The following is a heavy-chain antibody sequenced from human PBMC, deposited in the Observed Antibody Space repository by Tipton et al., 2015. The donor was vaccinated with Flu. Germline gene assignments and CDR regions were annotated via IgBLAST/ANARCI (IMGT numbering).Heavy chain of an antibody. V-gene: IGHV4-61*01. CDR3: ARRDYSNYVSDPKSWFDP. Sequence: TLSLTCSVSGGSMRSGSFYWSWIRQFPGKGLEWIGTVSRTGSTIYNPSLKSRVTISIDTSKNQFSLNMRSVTAADMAVYYCARRDYSNYVSDPKSWFDPWGQGTLVAVSS. J-gene: IGHJ5*02. CDR1: GGSMRSGSFY. CDR2: VSRTGST. D-gene: IGHD4-11*01.